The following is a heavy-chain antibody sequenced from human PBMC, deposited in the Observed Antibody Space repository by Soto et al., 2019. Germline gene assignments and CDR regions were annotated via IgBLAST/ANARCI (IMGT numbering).Heavy chain of an antibody. CDR3: AILGSTGGDYVFPYYYGMDV. J-gene: IGHJ6*02. CDR2: IYPGDSDT. V-gene: IGHV5-51*01. D-gene: IGHD4-17*01. CDR1: GYSFTSYW. Sequence: PGESLKISCKGSGYSFTSYWIGWVRQMPGKGLEWMGIIYPGDSDTRYSPSFQGQVTISADKSISTAYLQWSSLKASDTAMYYCAILGSTGGDYVFPYYYGMDVWGQGTTVTVSS.